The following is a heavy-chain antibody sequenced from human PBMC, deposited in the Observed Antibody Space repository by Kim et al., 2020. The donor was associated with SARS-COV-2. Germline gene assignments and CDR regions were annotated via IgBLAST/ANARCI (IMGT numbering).Heavy chain of an antibody. D-gene: IGHD6-19*01. V-gene: IGHV3-30*03. J-gene: IGHJ3*02. CDR3: TRGAVSGNDAFVS. CDR1: GFTLTNYG. Sequence: GGSLRLSCEASGFTLTNYGMHWVRQAPGTGLEWVAFMSYDGSVKYYGETVKGRFTISRDTSKNTLFLQMDSLRAEDTAVYYCTRGAVSGNDAFVSGAKGHWSPSLQ. CDR2: MSYDGSVK.